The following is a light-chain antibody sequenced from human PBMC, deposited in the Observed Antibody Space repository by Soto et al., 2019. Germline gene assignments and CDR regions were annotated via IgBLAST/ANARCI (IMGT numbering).Light chain of an antibody. Sequence: QSALTQPPSASGSPGQSVTISCTGTSSDVGGYNYVSWYQQHPGKAPKLMIYEVSKRPSGVPDRFSGSNSGNTASLTVSGLQAEDEADSYCSSYAGSNNYVFGTGTKLTVL. CDR1: SSDVGGYNY. CDR2: EVS. V-gene: IGLV2-8*01. CDR3: SSYAGSNNYV. J-gene: IGLJ1*01.